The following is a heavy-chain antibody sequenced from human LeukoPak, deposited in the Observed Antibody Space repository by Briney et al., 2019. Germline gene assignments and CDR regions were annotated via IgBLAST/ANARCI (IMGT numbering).Heavy chain of an antibody. CDR2: ISGSGGST. CDR3: AKDGYYDFWSGYYYGSGGFRGMDV. Sequence: GGSLRLSWAASGFTFSSYAMSWVRQAPAKGLEWVSAISGSGGSTYYADSVKGRFTISRDNSKNTLYLQMNSLRAEDTAVYYCAKDGYYDFWSGYYYGSGGFRGMDVWGQGTTVTVSS. CDR1: GFTFSSYA. J-gene: IGHJ6*02. D-gene: IGHD3-3*01. V-gene: IGHV3-23*01.